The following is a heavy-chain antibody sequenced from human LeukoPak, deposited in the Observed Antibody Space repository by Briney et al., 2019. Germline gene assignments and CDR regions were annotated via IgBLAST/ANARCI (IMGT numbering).Heavy chain of an antibody. J-gene: IGHJ4*02. CDR2: ISSSSSYI. CDR3: ARDPQARGGTRYFDY. Sequence: GGSLRLSCAASGFTFSSYSMNWVRQAPGKGLEWVSSISSSSSYIYYADSVKGRFTISRDNAKNSLYLQMNSLRAEDTAVYYCARDPQARGGTRYFDYWGQGTLVTVSS. V-gene: IGHV3-21*01. D-gene: IGHD2-15*01. CDR1: GFTFSSYS.